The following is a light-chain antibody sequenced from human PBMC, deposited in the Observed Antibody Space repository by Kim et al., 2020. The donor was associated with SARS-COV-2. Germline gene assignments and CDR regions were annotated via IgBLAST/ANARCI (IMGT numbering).Light chain of an antibody. Sequence: QSVLTQPPSVSGAPGQRVTISCTGSSSNIGAGYDVHWYQQLPGTAPKLLIYGNSNRPSGVPDRFSGSKSGTSASLAITGLQAEDEADYYCQSYDSSLSGSYFFVTGTKVTVL. CDR1: SSNIGAGYD. CDR3: QSYDSSLSGSYF. CDR2: GNS. J-gene: IGLJ1*01. V-gene: IGLV1-40*01.